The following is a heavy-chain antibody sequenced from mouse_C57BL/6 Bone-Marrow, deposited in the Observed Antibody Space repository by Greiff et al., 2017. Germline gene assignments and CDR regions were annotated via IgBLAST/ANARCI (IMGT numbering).Heavy chain of an antibody. CDR3: ARREDYFDY. J-gene: IGHJ2*01. CDR1: GFTFSSSG. V-gene: IGHV5-6*01. Sequence: EVQLQQSGGDLVKPGGSLKLSCAASGFTFSSSGMSWVRQTPDKRLEWVATLSSGGSYTYYPDSVKGRFTISRDNAKNTLYLQMSSLKSEDTAMYYCARREDYFDYWGQGTTLTVSS. CDR2: LSSGGSYT.